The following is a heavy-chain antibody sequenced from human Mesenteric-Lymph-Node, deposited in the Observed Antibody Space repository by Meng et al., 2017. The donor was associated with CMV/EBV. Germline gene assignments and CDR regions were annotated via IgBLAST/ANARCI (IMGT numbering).Heavy chain of an antibody. V-gene: IGHV1-69*05. Sequence: SVKVSCKASGGTFSSYAISWVRQAPGQGLEWMGGIIPIFGTANYAQKFQGRVMITTDESTSTAYMELSSLRSEDTAVYYCARDRGTIFGVVAYYGMDVWGQGTTVTVSS. J-gene: IGHJ6*02. CDR3: ARDRGTIFGVVAYYGMDV. CDR2: IIPIFGTA. CDR1: GGTFSSYA. D-gene: IGHD3-3*01.